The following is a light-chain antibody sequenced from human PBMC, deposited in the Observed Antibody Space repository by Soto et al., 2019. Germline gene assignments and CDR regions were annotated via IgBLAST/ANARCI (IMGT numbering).Light chain of an antibody. V-gene: IGKV3-20*01. J-gene: IGKJ5*01. CDR1: QSVSSN. Sequence: IGFTQSPGTLSLSPGERATLSCRASQSVSSNLAWYQQKPGQAPRLLIHGASSRATGIPDRISGSGSGTDFTLTISRLEPEDFAVYYCQQYGSSPITFGQGTRLEIK. CDR2: GAS. CDR3: QQYGSSPIT.